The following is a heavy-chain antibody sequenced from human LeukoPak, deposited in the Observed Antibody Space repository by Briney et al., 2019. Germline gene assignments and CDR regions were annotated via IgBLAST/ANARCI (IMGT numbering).Heavy chain of an antibody. V-gene: IGHV3-9*03. CDR2: ISWNSGSI. D-gene: IGHD1-26*01. CDR1: GFTFDDYA. J-gene: IGHJ4*02. Sequence: ALRLSCAASGFTFDDYAMHWVRQAPGKGLEWVSGISWNSGSIGYADSVKGRFTISRDNAKNSLYLQMNSLRAEDLALYYCAGGGSYFEYWGQGTLVTVSS. CDR3: AGGGSYFEY.